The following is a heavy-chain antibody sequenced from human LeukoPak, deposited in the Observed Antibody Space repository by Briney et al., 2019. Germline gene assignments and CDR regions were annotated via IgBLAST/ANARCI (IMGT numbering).Heavy chain of an antibody. D-gene: IGHD3-22*01. Sequence: PSETLSLTCTVSGGSISSGDYYWSRIRQPPGKGLEWIGYIYYSGSTYYNPSLKSRVTISVDTSKNQFSLKLSSVTAADTAVYYCARTYYYDSSGYYPLDYWGQGTLVTVSS. CDR2: IYYSGST. J-gene: IGHJ4*02. CDR1: GGSISSGDYY. V-gene: IGHV4-30-4*01. CDR3: ARTYYYDSSGYYPLDY.